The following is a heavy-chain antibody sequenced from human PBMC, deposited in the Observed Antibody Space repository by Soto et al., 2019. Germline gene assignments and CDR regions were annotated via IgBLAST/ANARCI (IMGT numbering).Heavy chain of an antibody. J-gene: IGHJ6*02. CDR1: GFTFSSYA. CDR2: ISGSGGST. V-gene: IGHV3-23*01. D-gene: IGHD6-13*01. CDR3: AKVGSSSWYYYYGMAV. Sequence: GGSLRLSCAASGFTFSSYAMSWVRQAPGKGLEWVSAISGSGGSTYYADSVKGRFTISRDNSKNTLYLQMNSLRAEDTAVYYCAKVGSSSWYYYYGMAVRGQGTTVTVSS.